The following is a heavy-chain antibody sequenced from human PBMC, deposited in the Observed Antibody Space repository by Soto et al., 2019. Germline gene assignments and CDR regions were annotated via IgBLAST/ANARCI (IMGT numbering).Heavy chain of an antibody. D-gene: IGHD4-4*01. CDR2: INPKSDDT. V-gene: IGHV1-2*02. CDR3: ARKHSLDYIRWGLDP. Sequence: QVQLVQSGSDVKKPGASVKVSCKAYGYPFSANHIHWLRRAPGQGLEWMGRINPKSDDTNYEQKFQGRVTMTRDTSIDTAYLELTGLTSDDTATYYCARKHSLDYIRWGLDPWGQGTLVTVSS. CDR1: GYPFSANH. J-gene: IGHJ5*02.